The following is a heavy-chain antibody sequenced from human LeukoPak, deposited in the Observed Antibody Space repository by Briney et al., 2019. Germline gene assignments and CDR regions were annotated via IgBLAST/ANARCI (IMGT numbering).Heavy chain of an antibody. V-gene: IGHV3-7*04. Sequence: GGSLRLSCAASGFSFSTYCMSWVRQAPGKGLEWVASITQDGSEKYYVDSVKGRFTISRDNAKNSLYLQMNSLRAEDTAVYYCARDRWGLLGGDFWGQGTRVTVSS. CDR2: ITQDGSEK. CDR3: ARDRWGLLGGDF. J-gene: IGHJ4*02. D-gene: IGHD2-8*01. CDR1: GFSFSTYC.